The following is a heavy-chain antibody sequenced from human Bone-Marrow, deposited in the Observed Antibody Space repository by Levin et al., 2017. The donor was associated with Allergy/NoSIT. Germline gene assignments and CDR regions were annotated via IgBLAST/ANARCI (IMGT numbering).Heavy chain of an antibody. D-gene: IGHD2-15*01. CDR1: GDSISSGDDY. Sequence: SQTLSLTCTVSGDSISSGDDYWSWIRQSPGKGLEWIGYIYYSGSTSYNPSLKSRVIMSVDTSKNHFSLRLDSATAADTAVYYCARCSGGTCYSGLDSWGQGTLVTVSS. V-gene: IGHV4-30-4*01. CDR2: IYYSGST. J-gene: IGHJ4*02. CDR3: ARCSGGTCYSGLDS.